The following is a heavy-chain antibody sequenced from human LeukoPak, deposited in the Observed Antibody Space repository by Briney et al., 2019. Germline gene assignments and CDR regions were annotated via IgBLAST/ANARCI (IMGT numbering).Heavy chain of an antibody. D-gene: IGHD5-18*01. CDR1: GGSISSYY. V-gene: IGHV4-59*01. CDR3: ARAGGYSYGYEFDY. Sequence: SETLSLTCTVSGGSISSYYWSWIRQPPGKGLEWIGYIYYSGSTNYNPSLKSRVTISVDTSKNQFSLKLSSVTAADTAVYYCARAGGYSYGYEFDYWGQGALVTVSS. CDR2: IYYSGST. J-gene: IGHJ4*02.